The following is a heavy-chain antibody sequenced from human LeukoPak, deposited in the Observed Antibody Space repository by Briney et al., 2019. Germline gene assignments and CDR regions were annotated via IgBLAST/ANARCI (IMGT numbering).Heavy chain of an antibody. CDR1: GYTFTSYD. Sequence: GASVKVSCKASGYTFTSYDINWVRQATGQGLEWMGWMNPNSGNTGYAQKFQGRVTMTRNTSISTAYMELSSLRSEDTAVYYCARLLDYDFWSGYVYYYGMDVWAKGPRSPSP. V-gene: IGHV1-8*01. CDR2: MNPNSGNT. J-gene: IGHJ6*02. CDR3: ARLLDYDFWSGYVYYYGMDV. D-gene: IGHD3-3*01.